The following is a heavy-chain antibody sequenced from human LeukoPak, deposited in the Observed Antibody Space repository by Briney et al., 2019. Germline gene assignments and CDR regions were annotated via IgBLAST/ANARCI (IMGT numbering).Heavy chain of an antibody. Sequence: PGGSLRLSCAASGFTFSSYEMNWVRQAPGKGLEWVSGIIWSGGSTGYADSVKGRFTISRDNGKNSLDLQMNSLRADDTAVYYCARDTLGEGEDANYAVYYFDYWGQGTVVTVSS. V-gene: IGHV3-20*04. J-gene: IGHJ4*02. CDR3: ARDTLGEGEDANYAVYYFDY. CDR2: IIWSGGST. D-gene: IGHD4/OR15-4a*01. CDR1: GFTFSSYE.